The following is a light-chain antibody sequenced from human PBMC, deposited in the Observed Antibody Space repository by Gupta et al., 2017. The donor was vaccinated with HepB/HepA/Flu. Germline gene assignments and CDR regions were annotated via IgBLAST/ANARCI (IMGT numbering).Light chain of an antibody. CDR3: SSYAGTNHYV. CDR1: SSCVGGYNV. CDR2: EVS. J-gene: IGLJ1*01. Sequence: SPLTPPPSASGSTGQSVTISCTGTSSCVGGYNVFSWYQQNPGKAPRLMISEVSKRPSGVPDRFSVSKYGNTASLTVSGRQTEDESDYYCSSYAGTNHYVFGTGTKVTVL. V-gene: IGLV2-8*01.